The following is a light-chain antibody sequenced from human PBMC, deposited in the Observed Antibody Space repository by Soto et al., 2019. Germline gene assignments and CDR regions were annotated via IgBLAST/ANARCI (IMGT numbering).Light chain of an antibody. V-gene: IGLV2-23*02. Sequence: QSALTQPAPVSGSPGQSITISCSGSRSDIGSYNNVAWYQQHPGKAPRVMIFGVTKRPSGISDRFFGSKSGSTASLTISGLQAEDEADYFCFSYAGSSIWVFGGGTKVTVL. CDR1: RSDIGSYNN. CDR3: FSYAGSSIWV. CDR2: GVT. J-gene: IGLJ3*02.